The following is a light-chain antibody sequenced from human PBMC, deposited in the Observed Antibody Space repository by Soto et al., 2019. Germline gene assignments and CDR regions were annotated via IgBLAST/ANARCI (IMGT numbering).Light chain of an antibody. V-gene: IGLV2-14*01. Sequence: QSALTEPASVSGSPGQSITISCTGTSSDVGGYNYVSWYQQHPGKAPKLMIYEVSNRPSGVSNRFSGSKNGNTASLPITGRQAEDEADYYCCSYSGSSTPSVFGGGTKLTVL. CDR2: EVS. CDR1: SSDVGGYNY. J-gene: IGLJ3*02. CDR3: CSYSGSSTPSV.